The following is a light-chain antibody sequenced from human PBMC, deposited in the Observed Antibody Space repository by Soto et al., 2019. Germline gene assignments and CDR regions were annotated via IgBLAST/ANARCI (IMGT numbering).Light chain of an antibody. CDR1: QSVSGNF. V-gene: IGKV3D-20*02. CDR3: QQRSNWPPSIT. J-gene: IGKJ5*01. CDR2: GAS. Sequence: EIVLTQSPGTLSLSPGERATLSCRASQSVSGNFLAWYQEKPGQAPRLLIYGASSRATGISARFSGSGSGTDFTLTISSLEPEDFAVYYCQQRSNWPPSITFGQGTRLEIK.